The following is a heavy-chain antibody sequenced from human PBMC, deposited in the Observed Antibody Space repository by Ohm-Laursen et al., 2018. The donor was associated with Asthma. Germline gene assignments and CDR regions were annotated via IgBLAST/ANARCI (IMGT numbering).Heavy chain of an antibody. Sequence: SLRLSCAASGFTFRSYAMSWVRQGPGKGLEWVSVISGTGGRTYLADSVKGRFTMSRDNSKNTLSLQMNSLRAEDTAVYYCAKTRDDYVWGSYRSGHFDNWGQGTLVTVSS. CDR1: GFTFRSYA. D-gene: IGHD3-16*02. CDR3: AKTRDDYVWGSYRSGHFDN. V-gene: IGHV3-23*01. CDR2: ISGTGGRT. J-gene: IGHJ4*02.